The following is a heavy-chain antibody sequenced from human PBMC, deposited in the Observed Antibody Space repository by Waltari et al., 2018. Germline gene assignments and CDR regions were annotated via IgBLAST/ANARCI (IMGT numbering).Heavy chain of an antibody. D-gene: IGHD3-16*02. J-gene: IGHJ4*02. CDR1: GFTFNSYA. CDR2: ISYDSENI. V-gene: IGHV3-30*09. CDR3: ARNYRVG. Sequence: QVHLVESGGGVVQPGRSLTLPRAASGFTFNSYALHWVRQTPGKGLEWVAAISYDSENIYYADSVKGRFAISRDNSKNIVYLQMNNLKTDDTAVYYCARNYRVGWGQGTLVTVSS.